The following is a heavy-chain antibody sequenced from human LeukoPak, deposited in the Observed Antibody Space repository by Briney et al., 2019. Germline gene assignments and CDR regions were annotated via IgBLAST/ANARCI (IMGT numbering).Heavy chain of an antibody. CDR1: GFTFSSYG. J-gene: IGHJ4*02. Sequence: GGSLRLSCAASGFTFSSYGMHWVRQAPGRGLEWVAVISYDGSNKYYADSVKGRFTISRDNSKNTLYLQMNSLRAEDTAVYYCAKLVAVAPNPPNDYWGQGTLVTVSS. CDR2: ISYDGSNK. D-gene: IGHD6-19*01. CDR3: AKLVAVAPNPPNDY. V-gene: IGHV3-30*18.